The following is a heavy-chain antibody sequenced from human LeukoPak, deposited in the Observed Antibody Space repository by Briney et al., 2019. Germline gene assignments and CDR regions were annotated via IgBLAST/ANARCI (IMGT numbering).Heavy chain of an antibody. CDR1: GYTFTGYY. V-gene: IGHV1-2*02. CDR2: INPNSGGT. J-gene: IGHJ4*02. CDR3: ARDGGDFYSSSLGY. D-gene: IGHD6-6*01. Sequence: ATVTVSCRASGYTFTGYYMHWVRQAPGQGLEWMGWINPNSGGTNYAQKFQGRVTMTRDTSISTAYMELSRLRSDDTAVYYCARDGGDFYSSSLGYWGQGTLVTVSS.